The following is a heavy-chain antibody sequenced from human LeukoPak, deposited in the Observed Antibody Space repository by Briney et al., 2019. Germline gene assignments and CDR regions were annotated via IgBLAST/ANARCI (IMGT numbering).Heavy chain of an antibody. CDR1: GGTFSSYG. V-gene: IGHV1-69*04. J-gene: IGHJ6*02. D-gene: IGHD5-24*01. CDR3: ASTDGYNNGYYYGMDV. Sequence: SVKVSCKASGGTFSSYGISWVRQAPGQGLEWMGRIIPIFGIANYAQKFQGRVTITADKSTSTAYMELSSLRSEDTAVYYCASTDGYNNGYYYGMDVWGQGTTVTVSS. CDR2: IIPIFGIA.